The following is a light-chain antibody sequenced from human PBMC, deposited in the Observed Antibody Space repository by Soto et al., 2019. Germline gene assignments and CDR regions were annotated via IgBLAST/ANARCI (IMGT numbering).Light chain of an antibody. J-gene: IGKJ1*01. Sequence: EILLTQSPATLSVSPGETATLSCRASQNVLSDLAWYQQKPGQAPRLLVYGATTRATDAPAKFRGSGSGTEFSLTISSLQSEDFAVYYCQQYGSSRRTFGQGTKVEIK. V-gene: IGKV3-15*01. CDR2: GAT. CDR1: QNVLSD. CDR3: QQYGSSRRT.